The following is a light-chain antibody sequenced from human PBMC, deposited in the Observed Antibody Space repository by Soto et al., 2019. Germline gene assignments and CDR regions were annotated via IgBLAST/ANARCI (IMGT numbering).Light chain of an antibody. V-gene: IGKV3-20*01. CDR1: QSVGISY. CDR2: GAS. CDR3: QQYGSSPST. Sequence: EIVLTQSPGTLSLSPGERATLSCRASQSVGISYLAWYQQKPGQAPRLLIYGASSRATGIPDRLSGSGSGTDITLNISRLEPEDFAVYYCQQYGSSPSTFGQGTKLEIK. J-gene: IGKJ2*02.